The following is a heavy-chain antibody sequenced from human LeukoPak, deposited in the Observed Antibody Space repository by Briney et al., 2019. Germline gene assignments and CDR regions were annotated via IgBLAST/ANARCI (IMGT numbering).Heavy chain of an antibody. J-gene: IGHJ1*01. CDR2: IYYSGRT. CDR3: ARRRYYDGSGYLE. CDR1: GDSVSRSDSY. D-gene: IGHD3-22*01. Sequence: SETLSLTCSVSGDSVSRSDSYWDWIRQPPGKGLEWIGTIYYSGRTYYSPSLKSRVTMSVDPSNNQFSLNLRSVTAADTAVYYCARRRYYDGSGYLEWGQGTLLSVS. V-gene: IGHV4-39*01.